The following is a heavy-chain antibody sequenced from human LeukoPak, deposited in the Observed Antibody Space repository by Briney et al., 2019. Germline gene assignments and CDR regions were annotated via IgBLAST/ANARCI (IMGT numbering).Heavy chain of an antibody. Sequence: GGSLRLSCAASGFIFSAYEMNWVRQAPGKGLEWVSYISSSGSTIYYADSVKGRFTISRDNAKKSLYLQMNSLRAEDTAVYYCARGGDCSSTSCYLTRYFDLWGRGTLVTVSA. CDR2: ISSSGSTI. V-gene: IGHV3-48*03. CDR3: ARGGDCSSTSCYLTRYFDL. J-gene: IGHJ2*01. CDR1: GFIFSAYE. D-gene: IGHD2-2*01.